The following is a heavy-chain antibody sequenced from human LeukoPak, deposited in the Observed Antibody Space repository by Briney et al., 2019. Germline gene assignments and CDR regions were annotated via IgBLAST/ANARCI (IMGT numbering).Heavy chain of an antibody. D-gene: IGHD3-10*01. V-gene: IGHV4-59*08. Sequence: SETLSLTCTVSGGSISNYYWTWVRQPPGKRLEWIGFIFHSGNTSYNPSLKSRVTISVDTSKNQFSLKLSSVTAADTAVYYCARHAGTYTHFDSWGQGALVTVSS. J-gene: IGHJ4*02. CDR1: GGSISNYY. CDR2: IFHSGNT. CDR3: ARHAGTYTHFDS.